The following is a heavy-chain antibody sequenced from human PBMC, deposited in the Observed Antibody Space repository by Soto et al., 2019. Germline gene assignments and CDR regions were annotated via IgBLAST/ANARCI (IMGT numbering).Heavy chain of an antibody. Sequence: QVQLVESGGGLVKPGGSLRLSCAASGFIFSDDYMTWIRQSPGKGLEWISYISNSGITNYADSVKGRFTISRDNAKNSLYLQMDSLRAEDTAVYYCARENYYKMDVWGQGTTVTVSS. V-gene: IGHV3-11*05. CDR3: ARENYYKMDV. CDR2: ISNSGIT. CDR1: GFIFSDDY. J-gene: IGHJ6*02.